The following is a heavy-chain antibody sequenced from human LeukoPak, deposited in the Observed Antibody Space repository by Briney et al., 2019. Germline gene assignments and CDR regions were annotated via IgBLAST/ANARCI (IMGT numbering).Heavy chain of an antibody. Sequence: GGSLRLSCAASGFTFSSYSMNWVRQAPGKGLEWVAVISYDGSNKYYADSVKGRFTISRDNSKNTLYLQMNSLRAEDTAVYYCAKDGMYYYDSSGDYYFDYWGQGTLVTVSS. CDR3: AKDGMYYYDSSGDYYFDY. D-gene: IGHD3-22*01. CDR1: GFTFSSYS. J-gene: IGHJ4*02. V-gene: IGHV3-30*18. CDR2: ISYDGSNK.